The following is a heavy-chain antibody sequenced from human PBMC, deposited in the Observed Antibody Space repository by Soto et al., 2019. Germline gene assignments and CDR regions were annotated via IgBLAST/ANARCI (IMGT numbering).Heavy chain of an antibody. J-gene: IGHJ6*02. CDR3: ARGDATKIVVTTYYAMDV. CDR1: GGSLSNYG. D-gene: IGHD3-9*01. V-gene: IGHV1-69*12. Sequence: QVQLVQSGAEVKKPGSSVKVSCKASGGSLSNYGISWVRQAPGQGLEWMGGSIPVFGTANYAQKVQGRVTITADESTSIGYMDVISLRSEDTAVYYCARGDATKIVVTTYYAMDVWGQGTTVTVSS. CDR2: SIPVFGTA.